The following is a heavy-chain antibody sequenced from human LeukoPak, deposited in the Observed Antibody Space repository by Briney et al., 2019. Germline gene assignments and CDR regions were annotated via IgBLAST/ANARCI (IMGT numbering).Heavy chain of an antibody. CDR1: GGTFSSYA. CDR2: IIPIFGTA. J-gene: IGHJ5*02. CDR3: ARDRYCANGVCYTPTGAGGYWFGP. V-gene: IGHV1-69*13. D-gene: IGHD2-8*01. Sequence: SVKVSCKASGGTFSSYAISWVRQAPGQGLEWMGGIIPIFGTANYAQKFQGRVTITADESTSTAYMELSSLRSEDTAVYYCARDRYCANGVCYTPTGAGGYWFGPWGQGTLVTVSS.